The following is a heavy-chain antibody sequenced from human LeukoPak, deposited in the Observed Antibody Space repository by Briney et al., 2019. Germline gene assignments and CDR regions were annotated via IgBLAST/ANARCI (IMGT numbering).Heavy chain of an antibody. Sequence: SVKVSSKASGGTFSSYAISWVRQAPGQGLEWMGGIIPIFGTANYAQKFQGRVTITADESTSTAYMELSSLRSEDTAVYYCARDFTVVTRNDAFDIWGQGTMVTVSS. D-gene: IGHD2-21*02. J-gene: IGHJ3*02. CDR3: ARDFTVVTRNDAFDI. CDR2: IIPIFGTA. V-gene: IGHV1-69*13. CDR1: GGTFSSYA.